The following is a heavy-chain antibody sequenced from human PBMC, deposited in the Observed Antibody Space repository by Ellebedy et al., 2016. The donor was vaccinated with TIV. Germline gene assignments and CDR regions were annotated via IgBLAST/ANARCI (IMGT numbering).Heavy chain of an antibody. D-gene: IGHD1-7*01. CDR1: GFTFGDFA. CDR3: TREAANWNYPYYYYNGMDV. Sequence: GESLKISXTASGFTFGDFAISWVRQAPGKGLEWVGFIGSKGYGGTTQYAASVKGRFTISRDDSKSIAYLQMNSLKTEDTALYYYTREAANWNYPYYYYNGMDVWGQGTTVTVSS. V-gene: IGHV3-49*04. J-gene: IGHJ6*02. CDR2: IGSKGYGGTT.